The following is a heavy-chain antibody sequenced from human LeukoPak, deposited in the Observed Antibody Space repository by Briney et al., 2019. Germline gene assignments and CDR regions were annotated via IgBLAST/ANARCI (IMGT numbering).Heavy chain of an antibody. CDR1: GGFISSYY. CDR3: ARGAPADV. CDR2: IYYSGST. D-gene: IGHD3-16*01. Sequence: PSETLSLTCTVSGGFISSYYWSWIRQPPGKGLEWIGYIYYSGSTNYNPSLRSRVTISVDTSKNQLSLRLSSVTAADTAVYYCARGAPADVWGKGTTVTVSS. V-gene: IGHV4-59*08. J-gene: IGHJ6*04.